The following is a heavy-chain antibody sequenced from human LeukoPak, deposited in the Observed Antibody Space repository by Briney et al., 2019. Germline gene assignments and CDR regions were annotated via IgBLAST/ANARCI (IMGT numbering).Heavy chain of an antibody. CDR3: ARDSRPGDYSHPGDAFDV. D-gene: IGHD4-17*01. Sequence: SETLSLTCTVSGGSISSGGYYWSWIRQHPGKGLEWIGYIYYSGSTYYNPSLKSRVTISVDTSKNQFSLKLSSVTAADTAVCYCARDSRPGDYSHPGDAFDVWGQGTMVTVSS. CDR1: GGSISSGGYY. V-gene: IGHV4-31*03. J-gene: IGHJ3*01. CDR2: IYYSGST.